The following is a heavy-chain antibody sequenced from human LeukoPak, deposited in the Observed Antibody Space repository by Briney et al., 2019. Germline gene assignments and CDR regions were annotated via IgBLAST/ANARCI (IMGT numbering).Heavy chain of an antibody. Sequence: ASVKVSCKVSGYTLTELSMHWVRQAPGKGLEWMGGFDPEDGETIYAQKFQGRVTMTEDTSTDTAYMELSSLRSEDTAVYYCATALTLRGAYYFDYWGQGTLVTVSS. CDR2: FDPEDGET. J-gene: IGHJ4*02. D-gene: IGHD4-17*01. CDR3: ATALTLRGAYYFDY. V-gene: IGHV1-24*01. CDR1: GYTLTELS.